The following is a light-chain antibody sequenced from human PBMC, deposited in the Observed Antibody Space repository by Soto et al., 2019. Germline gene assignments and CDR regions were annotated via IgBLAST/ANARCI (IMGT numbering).Light chain of an antibody. V-gene: IGLV2-23*02. CDR1: SSDVGSYNL. J-gene: IGLJ2*01. Sequence: QSALTQPASVSGSAGQSITISCTGTSSDVGSYNLVSWYQQHPGKAPKLMIYEVSKRPSGVSNRFSGSKSGNTASLTISGLEAEDEADYYCCSYAGSRRVFGGGTKLTVL. CDR2: EVS. CDR3: CSYAGSRRV.